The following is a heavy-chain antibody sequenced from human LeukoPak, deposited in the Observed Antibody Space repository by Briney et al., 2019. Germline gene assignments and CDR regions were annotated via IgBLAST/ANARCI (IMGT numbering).Heavy chain of an antibody. V-gene: IGHV1-18*01. CDR1: GYTFTSYG. Sequence: ASVKVSCKASGYTFTSYGISWVRQAPGQGLEWMGWISAYNGNTNYAQKLQGRVTMTTDTSTSTAYMELRSLRSDDTAVYYCARDAPGYSSSWYQGFDYWGQGTLVTVSS. D-gene: IGHD6-13*01. CDR2: ISAYNGNT. J-gene: IGHJ4*02. CDR3: ARDAPGYSSSWYQGFDY.